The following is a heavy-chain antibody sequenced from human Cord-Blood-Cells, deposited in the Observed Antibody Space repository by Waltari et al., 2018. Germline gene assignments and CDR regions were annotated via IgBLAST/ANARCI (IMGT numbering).Heavy chain of an antibody. CDR2: FDPEDGET. D-gene: IGHD6-19*01. V-gene: IGHV1-24*01. CDR1: GYTLTELS. J-gene: IGHJ4*02. CDR3: ATVGISGWYYFDY. Sequence: GYTLTELSMHWVRQAPGKGLEWMGGFDPEDGETIYAQKFQGRVTMTEDTSTDTAYMELSSPRSEDTAVYYCATVGISGWYYFDYWGQGTLVTVSS.